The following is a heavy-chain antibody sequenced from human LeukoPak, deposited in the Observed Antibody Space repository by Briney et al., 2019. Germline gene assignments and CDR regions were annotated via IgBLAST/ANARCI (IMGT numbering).Heavy chain of an antibody. CDR1: GGSISSGGYY. Sequence: SETLSLTCTVSGGSISSGGYYWSWIRQHPGKGLESIGYIYYSGSTYYNASLKSRVTISVDTSKNQFSLKLSSVTAADTAVYYCARGYDYSDYDFDYWGQGTLVTVSS. D-gene: IGHD4-11*01. CDR3: ARGYDYSDYDFDY. CDR2: IYYSGST. J-gene: IGHJ4*02. V-gene: IGHV4-31*03.